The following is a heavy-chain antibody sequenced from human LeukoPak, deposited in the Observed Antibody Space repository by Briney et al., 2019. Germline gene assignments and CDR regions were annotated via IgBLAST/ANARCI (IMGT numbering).Heavy chain of an antibody. CDR2: INHDGST. J-gene: IGHJ6*01. V-gene: IGHV4-34*01. Sequence: PSETLSLTCAVYRGSFSGYYWSWIRQPPGKGLEWVGEINHDGSTDYNPSLKTRVTISVDTSNNQFSLTLRSVTAADTAVYYCARFGSPGASPYYYYYAMDVWGQGTTVTVSS. CDR1: RGSFSGYY. D-gene: IGHD3-10*01. CDR3: ARFGSPGASPYYYYYAMDV.